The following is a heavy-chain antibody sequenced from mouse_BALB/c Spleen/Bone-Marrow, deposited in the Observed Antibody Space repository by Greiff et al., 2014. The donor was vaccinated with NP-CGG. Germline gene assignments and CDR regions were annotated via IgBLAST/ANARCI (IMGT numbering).Heavy chain of an antibody. V-gene: IGHV5-17*02. Sequence: VQLKESGGGLVQPGGSRKLSCAASGFTFSYFGMHWVRQAPEKGLEWVAYISSGSSIIYYEDTVKGRFTISRDNPKNTLFLQMTSLRSEDTAMYYCARERTGFDYWGQGTTLTVSS. CDR2: ISSGSSII. J-gene: IGHJ2*01. D-gene: IGHD4-1*01. CDR3: ARERTGFDY. CDR1: GFTFSYFG.